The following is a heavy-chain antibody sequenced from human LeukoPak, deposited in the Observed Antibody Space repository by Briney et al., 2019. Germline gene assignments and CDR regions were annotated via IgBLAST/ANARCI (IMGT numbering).Heavy chain of an antibody. D-gene: IGHD5-24*01. V-gene: IGHV3-21*01. CDR3: ARDQLTSRGRDYYYYGMDV. CDR2: ISSSSSYI. Sequence: GGSLRLSCAASGFTFSSYSMNWVRQAPGKGLEWVSSISSSSSYIYYADSVKGRFTISRDNAKNSLYLQMNSLRAEDTAVYHCARDQLTSRGRDYYYYGMDVWGQGTTVTVSS. J-gene: IGHJ6*02. CDR1: GFTFSSYS.